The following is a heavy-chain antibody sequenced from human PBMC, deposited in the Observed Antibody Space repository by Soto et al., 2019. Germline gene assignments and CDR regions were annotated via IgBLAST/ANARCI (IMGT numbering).Heavy chain of an antibody. J-gene: IGHJ5*02. D-gene: IGHD6-13*01. V-gene: IGHV4-59*08. CDR1: GGSISSYY. Sequence: PSETLSLTCTVSGGSISSYYWSWIRQPPGKGLEWIGYIYYSGSTNYNPSLKSRVTISVDTSKNQFSLKLSSVTAADTAVYYCARGLIAAAGTSVGFDPWGQGTLVTVSS. CDR2: IYYSGST. CDR3: ARGLIAAAGTSVGFDP.